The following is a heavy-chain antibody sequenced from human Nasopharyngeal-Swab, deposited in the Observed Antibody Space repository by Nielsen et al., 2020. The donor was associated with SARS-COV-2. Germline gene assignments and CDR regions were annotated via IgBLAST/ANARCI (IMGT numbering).Heavy chain of an antibody. J-gene: IGHJ6*02. CDR2: IIPIFGTA. V-gene: IGHV1-69*01. Sequence: YPCRGVRPAGGRGVEWMGGIIPIFGTANYAQKFQGRVTITADESTSTAYMELSSLRSEDTAVYYCARYSSSWLYYYGMDVWGQGTTVTVSS. CDR1: YP. CDR3: ARYSSSWLYYYGMDV. D-gene: IGHD6-13*01.